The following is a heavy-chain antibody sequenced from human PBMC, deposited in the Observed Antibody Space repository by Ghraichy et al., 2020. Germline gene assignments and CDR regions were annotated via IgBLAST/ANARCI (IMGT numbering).Heavy chain of an antibody. J-gene: IGHJ5*02. CDR3: AKDLIDSVAVAGDEGGGDP. Sequence: GGSLRLSCAASGFTFSSYGMHWVRQAPGKGLECVAVISYDGSNKYYADSVKGRFTISRDNSKNTLYLQMNSLRAEDTAVYYCAKDLIDSVAVAGDEGGGDPWGQGTLVTVSS. V-gene: IGHV3-30*18. CDR1: GFTFSSYG. CDR2: ISYDGSNK. D-gene: IGHD6-19*01.